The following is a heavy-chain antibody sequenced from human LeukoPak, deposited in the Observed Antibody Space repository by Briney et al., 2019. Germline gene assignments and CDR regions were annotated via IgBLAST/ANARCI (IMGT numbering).Heavy chain of an antibody. Sequence: RASVKVSCKASGYTFTSYDINWVRQATGQGLEWMGWMNPNSGNTGYAQKFQDRVTITGDPSINTVYMELRSLRFEDTAMYYCARGRLSTTTVTSFYSYYMDAWGTGTTVTVSS. CDR1: GYTFTSYD. V-gene: IGHV1-8*01. CDR2: MNPNSGNT. J-gene: IGHJ6*03. CDR3: ARGRLSTTTVTSFYSYYMDA. D-gene: IGHD4-17*01.